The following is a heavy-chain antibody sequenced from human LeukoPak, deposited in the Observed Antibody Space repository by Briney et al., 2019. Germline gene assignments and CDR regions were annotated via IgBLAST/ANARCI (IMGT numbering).Heavy chain of an antibody. D-gene: IGHD4-23*01. Sequence: PGGSLRLSCAASGFTFSSYAMHWVRQAPGKGLEWVAVISYDGSNKYYADSVKGRFTISRDNSKNTLYLQMNSLRAEDTAVYYCAGDFYGNPVTPFYWGQGTLVTVSS. CDR3: AGDFYGNPVTPFY. J-gene: IGHJ4*02. CDR2: ISYDGSNK. V-gene: IGHV3-30-3*01. CDR1: GFTFSSYA.